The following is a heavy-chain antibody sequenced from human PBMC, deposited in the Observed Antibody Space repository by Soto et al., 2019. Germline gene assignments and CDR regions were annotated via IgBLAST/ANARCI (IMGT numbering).Heavy chain of an antibody. D-gene: IGHD3-3*01. V-gene: IGHV4-39*01. Sequence: NPSETLSLTCTVSGGSISSSSYYWGWIRQPPGKGLEWIGSIYYSGSTYYNPSLKSRVTISVDTSKNQFSLKLSSVTAADTAVYYFARGGWGRFLEWTYYYYGMDVWGQGTTVTVSS. CDR2: IYYSGST. CDR1: GGSISSSSYY. J-gene: IGHJ6*02. CDR3: ARGGWGRFLEWTYYYYGMDV.